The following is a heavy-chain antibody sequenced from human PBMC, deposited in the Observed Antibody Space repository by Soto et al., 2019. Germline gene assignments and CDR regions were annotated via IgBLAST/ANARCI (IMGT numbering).Heavy chain of an antibody. J-gene: IGHJ4*02. D-gene: IGHD5-12*01. CDR3: ARDVDIVATMSRYFDY. Sequence: GASVKVSCKASGYTFTSYGISWVRQAPGQGLEWMGWISAYNGNTNYAQKLQGRVTMTTDTSTSTAYMELRSLRSDDTAVYYCARDVDIVATMSRYFDYWGQGSLVTVSS. V-gene: IGHV1-18*01. CDR2: ISAYNGNT. CDR1: GYTFTSYG.